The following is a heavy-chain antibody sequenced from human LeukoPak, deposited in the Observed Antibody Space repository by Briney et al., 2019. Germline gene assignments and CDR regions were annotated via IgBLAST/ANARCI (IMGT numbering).Heavy chain of an antibody. Sequence: GGSLRLSCAASGFTFSSYGMHWVRQAPGKGLEWVAVISYDGSNKYYADSVKGRFTISRDNSKNTLYLQMNSLRAEDTAVYYCAKGDCSGGSCYSGATHDYWGQGTLVTVSS. D-gene: IGHD2-15*01. V-gene: IGHV3-30*18. J-gene: IGHJ4*02. CDR2: ISYDGSNK. CDR1: GFTFSSYG. CDR3: AKGDCSGGSCYSGATHDY.